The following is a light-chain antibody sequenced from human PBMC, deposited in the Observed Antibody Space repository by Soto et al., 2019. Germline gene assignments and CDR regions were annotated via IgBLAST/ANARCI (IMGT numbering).Light chain of an antibody. CDR1: HRVSSY. CDR2: ATS. CDR3: QQRNNWPST. Sequence: EIVMTQPPATLSVSPVERSTLSCMASHRVSSYLAWYQQKPGQAPRLLIYATSTRATGIPARFSGSGSGTDFTLTISNLEPEDFAVYYCQQRNNWPSTFGQGTRLEIK. V-gene: IGKV3-11*01. J-gene: IGKJ5*01.